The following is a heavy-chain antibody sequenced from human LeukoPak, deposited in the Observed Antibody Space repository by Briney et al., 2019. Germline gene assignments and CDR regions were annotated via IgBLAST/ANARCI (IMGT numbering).Heavy chain of an antibody. V-gene: IGHV3-11*01. J-gene: IGHJ4*02. Sequence: PGGSLRLSCAASGFTFSDYYMSWIRQAPGKGLEWVSYISSTGSTIYYADSVKGRFTISRDNAKHSLYLQMNGLRAEDTAVYYCARGPFWSCYYDDWGQGTLVTVFS. D-gene: IGHD3-3*01. CDR3: ARGPFWSCYYDD. CDR2: ISSTGSTI. CDR1: GFTFSDYY.